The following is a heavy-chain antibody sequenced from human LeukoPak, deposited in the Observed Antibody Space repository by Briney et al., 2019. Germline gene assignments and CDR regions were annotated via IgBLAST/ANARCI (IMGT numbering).Heavy chain of an antibody. D-gene: IGHD3-10*01. CDR3: ARDRGGDYGSGSYYNDYYYYYMDV. CDR2: INPSGGST. Sequence: ASVKVSCKASGYTFTSYYMHWVRQAPGQGLEWMGIINPSGGSTSYAQKFQGRVTMTRDTSISTAYMELSRLRSDDTAVYYCARDRGGDYGSGSYYNDYYYYYMDVWGKGTTVTVSS. J-gene: IGHJ6*03. V-gene: IGHV1-46*01. CDR1: GYTFTSYY.